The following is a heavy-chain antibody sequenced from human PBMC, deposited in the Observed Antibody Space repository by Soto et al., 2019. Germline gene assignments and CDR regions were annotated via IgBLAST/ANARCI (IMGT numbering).Heavy chain of an antibody. CDR2: ISHTGRT. D-gene: IGHD3-16*01. Sequence: QLQLQESGSGLVKPSQTLSLTCAVSGGSISSGNSYAWSWIRQPPGKGLEWIGSISHTGRTSYNPSLRGRVTMSVDKSKTQFSLKLSSVTAADMAVYYCARAVAPYLGTWFDPVGQGSLVIVSS. CDR1: GGSISSGNSYA. CDR3: ARAVAPYLGTWFDP. V-gene: IGHV4-30-2*01. J-gene: IGHJ5*02.